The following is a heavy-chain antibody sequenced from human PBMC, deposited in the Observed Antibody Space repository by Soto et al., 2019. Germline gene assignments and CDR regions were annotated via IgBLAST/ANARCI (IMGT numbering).Heavy chain of an antibody. J-gene: IGHJ6*02. Sequence: SETLSLTCTVSGGSISSSSYYWGWIRQPPGKGLEWIGSIYYSGSTYYNPSLKSRVTISVDTSKNQFSLKLSSVTAADTAVYYCARRGLLRFWYYGMDVWGQGTTVTVSS. CDR3: ARRGLLRFWYYGMDV. CDR1: GGSISSSSYY. V-gene: IGHV4-39*01. CDR2: IYYSGST. D-gene: IGHD2-15*01.